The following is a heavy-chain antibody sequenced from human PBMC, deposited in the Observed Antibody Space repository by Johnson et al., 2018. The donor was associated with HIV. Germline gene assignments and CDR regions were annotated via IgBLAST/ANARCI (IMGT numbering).Heavy chain of an antibody. Sequence: QVQLVESGGGLVKPGGSLRLSCAASGFTFSSYAMHWVRQAPGKGLEWVAVISYDGSNKYYADSVKGRFTISRDNSKNTLFLQMNGLRAEDTAVYYCAREGRTGPDTFDIWGQGTMLTVSS. J-gene: IGHJ3*02. CDR2: ISYDGSNK. CDR1: GFTFSSYA. CDR3: AREGRTGPDTFDI. V-gene: IGHV3-30-3*01.